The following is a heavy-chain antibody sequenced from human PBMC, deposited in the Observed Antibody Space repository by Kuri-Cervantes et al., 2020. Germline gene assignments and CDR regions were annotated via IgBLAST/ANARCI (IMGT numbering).Heavy chain of an antibody. CDR1: GFTFSSYG. D-gene: IGHD4-23*01. CDR3: ARHGGRLDY. J-gene: IGHJ4*02. Sequence: GESLKISCAASGFTFSSYGMHWVRQAPGKGLEWVAVIWYDGSNKYYADSVKGRFTISRDNSKNTLYLQTNSLRAEDTAVYYCARHGGRLDYWGQGTLVTVSS. CDR2: IWYDGSNK. V-gene: IGHV3-33*01.